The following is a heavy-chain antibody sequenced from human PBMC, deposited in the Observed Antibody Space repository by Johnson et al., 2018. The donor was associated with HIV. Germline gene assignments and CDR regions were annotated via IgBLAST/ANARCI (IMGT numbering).Heavy chain of an antibody. CDR3: ARACRDGYTCDAFDI. CDR1: GFTFSNAW. J-gene: IGHJ3*02. V-gene: IGHV3-15*01. Sequence: VQLLESGGGMVQPGGSLRLSCAASGFTFSNAWMSWVRQAPGKGLEWVSRIKSKTDGGTPDSAAPVKGRFTISRDDSKNTLFIQMNSLRAEDTAVFYCARACRDGYTCDAFDIWGQGTMVTVSS. CDR2: IKSKTDGGTP. D-gene: IGHD5-24*01.